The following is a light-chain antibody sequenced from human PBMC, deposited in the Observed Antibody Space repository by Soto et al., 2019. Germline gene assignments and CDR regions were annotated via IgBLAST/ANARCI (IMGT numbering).Light chain of an antibody. CDR1: QSVGTY. CDR2: DAS. J-gene: IGKJ4*01. V-gene: IGKV3-11*01. CDR3: QQRSDWPLS. Sequence: ETVLTQSPATLSLSPGERATLSCRASQSVGTYLAWYQQKPGQAPRLLIYDASNRATGIPARFTGSGSGTDFTLTINSLEPEDFVVYYCQQRSDWPLSFGGGTKVEIK.